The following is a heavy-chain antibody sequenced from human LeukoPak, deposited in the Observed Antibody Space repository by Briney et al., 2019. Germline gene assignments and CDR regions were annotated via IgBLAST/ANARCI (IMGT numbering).Heavy chain of an antibody. CDR3: ARGKTYYDILTGYFSGSGSDP. V-gene: IGHV4-34*01. J-gene: IGHJ5*02. CDR1: GGSFSGYY. D-gene: IGHD3-9*01. Sequence: SETLSLTCAVYGGSFSGYYWSWIRQPPGKGLEWIGEINHSGSTNCNPSLKSRVTISLDTSKNQFSLKLSSVTAADTAVYYCARGKTYYDILTGYFSGSGSDPWGQGTLVTVSS. CDR2: INHSGST.